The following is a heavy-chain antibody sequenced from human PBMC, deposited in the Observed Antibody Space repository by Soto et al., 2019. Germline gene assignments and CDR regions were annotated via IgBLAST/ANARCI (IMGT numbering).Heavy chain of an antibody. J-gene: IGHJ6*02. CDR1: GGSFSGYY. V-gene: IGHV4-34*01. CDR3: ARGTMITFGGVIAGYYYYGMDV. CDR2: INHSGST. Sequence: SETLSLTCAVYGGSFSGYYWSWIRQPPGKGLEWIGEINHSGSTNYNPSLKSRVTISVDTSKNQFSLKLSSVTAADTAVYYCARGTMITFGGVIAGYYYYGMDVWGQGTTVTVSS. D-gene: IGHD3-16*02.